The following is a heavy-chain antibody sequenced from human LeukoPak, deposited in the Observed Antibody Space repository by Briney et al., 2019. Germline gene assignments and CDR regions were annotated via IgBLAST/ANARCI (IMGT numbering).Heavy chain of an antibody. V-gene: IGHV3-66*01. D-gene: IGHD5-18*01. J-gene: IGHJ4*02. CDR3: AREVLDTAMALGY. Sequence: PGGSLRLSCAASGFTVSSNYMSWVRQAPGKGLEWVSIIYSGGTTYYADSVKGRFTISRANSKNTLYLQMNSLRAEDTAVYYCAREVLDTAMALGYWGQGTLVTVSS. CDR2: IYSGGTT. CDR1: GFTVSSNY.